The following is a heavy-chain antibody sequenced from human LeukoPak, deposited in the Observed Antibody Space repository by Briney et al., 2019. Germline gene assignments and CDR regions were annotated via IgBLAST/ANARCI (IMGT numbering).Heavy chain of an antibody. CDR2: IYSGGST. V-gene: IGHV3-53*01. CDR3: AKVGMVRYYYYYMDV. J-gene: IGHJ6*03. D-gene: IGHD3-3*01. Sequence: PGGSLRLSCAASGFTVSSNYMSWVRQAPGKGLEWVSVIYSGGSTYYADSVKGRFTISRDNSKNTLYLQMNSLRAEDTAVYYCAKVGMVRYYYYYMDVWGKGTTVTISS. CDR1: GFTVSSNY.